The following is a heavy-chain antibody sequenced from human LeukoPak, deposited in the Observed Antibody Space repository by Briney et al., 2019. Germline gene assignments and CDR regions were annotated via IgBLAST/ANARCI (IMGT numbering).Heavy chain of an antibody. D-gene: IGHD3-10*01. CDR2: INWNGGST. V-gene: IGHV3-20*01. CDR3: ARGYCYGPGSSDGGFDR. CDR1: GFTFDDYG. Sequence: GGSLRLSCATSGFTFDDYGMRCVRQAPGKGLEWVSGINWNGGSTGYADSVKGRFTISRDNAKNSLYLQMNSLRAEDTALYHCARGYCYGPGSSDGGFDRWGHGTLV. J-gene: IGHJ5*02.